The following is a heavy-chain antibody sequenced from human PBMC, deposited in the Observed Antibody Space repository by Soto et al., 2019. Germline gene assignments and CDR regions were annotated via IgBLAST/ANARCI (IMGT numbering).Heavy chain of an antibody. CDR2: IFSNDEK. D-gene: IGHD7-27*01. V-gene: IGHV2-26*01. CDR3: ARIWGPYYYDRMDV. CDR1: GFSLSNARMG. Sequence: QVTLKESGPVLVKPTETLTLTCTVSGFSLSNARMGVSWIRQPPGQALEWLAHIFSNDEKSYSTSLKSRLTISKDTPKSQVVLTVTDMDTADTSTSCCARIWGPYYYDRMDVGGQGTTVTV. J-gene: IGHJ6*02.